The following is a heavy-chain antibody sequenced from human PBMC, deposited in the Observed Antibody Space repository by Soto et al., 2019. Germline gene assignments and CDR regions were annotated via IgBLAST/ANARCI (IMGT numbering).Heavy chain of an antibody. D-gene: IGHD2-15*01. Sequence: SQRVSNRAAWGNCITYGGHWIRQTQGKGLEWVAVIRYDGTNKFYAESVKGRFTISRDNFRNTLYLQMNSLRVEDTAVYHCAREWGTVVLGAFDLWGQGTMVPVSS. CDR2: IRYDGTNK. J-gene: IGHJ3*01. CDR1: WGNCITYG. V-gene: IGHV3-33*01. CDR3: AREWGTVVLGAFDL.